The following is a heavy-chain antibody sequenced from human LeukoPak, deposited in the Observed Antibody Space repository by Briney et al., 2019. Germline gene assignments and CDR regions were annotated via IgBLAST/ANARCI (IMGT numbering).Heavy chain of an antibody. CDR3: ARSGRTVTTHFDY. CDR2: IGADNANT. D-gene: IGHD4-11*01. Sequence: GASVKVSCKASGYTFVIYGISWVRQAPGQGLEWMGWIGADNANTNYAQKLQGRVTMTTDTSTNTAYMELRSLTSDDTAVYFCARSGRTVTTHFDYWGQGTLVTVSS. V-gene: IGHV1-18*01. J-gene: IGHJ4*02. CDR1: GYTFVIYG.